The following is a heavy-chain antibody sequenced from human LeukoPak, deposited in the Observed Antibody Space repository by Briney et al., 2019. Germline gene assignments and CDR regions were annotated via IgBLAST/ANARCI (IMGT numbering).Heavy chain of an antibody. CDR1: GFTFSDYY. D-gene: IGHD2-8*01. J-gene: IGHJ3*02. CDR3: ARPNLYSTSLDAFDI. CDR2: ISSSSSYT. Sequence: GGSLRLSCAASGFTFSDYYMSWIRQAPGKGLEWVSYISSSSSYTNYADSVKGRFTISRDNAKNSLYLQVNSLRAEDTAVYYCARPNLYSTSLDAFDIWGQGTMVTVSS. V-gene: IGHV3-11*06.